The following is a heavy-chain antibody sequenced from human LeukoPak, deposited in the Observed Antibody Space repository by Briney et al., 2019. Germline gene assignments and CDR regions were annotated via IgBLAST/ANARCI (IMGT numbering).Heavy chain of an antibody. CDR3: ARHTNDYGGYGDY. V-gene: IGHV5-51*01. CDR2: IYPGDSDT. Sequence: GESLKISCKGSGYRITSYWIGWVRQMPGKGLEWMGIIYPGDSDTRYSPSFQGQVTISADKSNSAAYLQWSSLKASDTAMYYCARHTNDYGGYGDYWGQGTLVSVSS. CDR1: GYRITSYW. J-gene: IGHJ4*02. D-gene: IGHD4-23*01.